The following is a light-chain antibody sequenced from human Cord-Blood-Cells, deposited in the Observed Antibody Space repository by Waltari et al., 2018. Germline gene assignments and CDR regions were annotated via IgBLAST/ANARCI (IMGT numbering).Light chain of an antibody. CDR1: QSLLHSNGYNY. J-gene: IGKJ4*01. V-gene: IGKV2-28*01. Sequence: DIVMTQSPLSLPVTHGEPASISCRSSQSLLHSNGYNYLDWYLQKPGQSPQLLIYLGSNRASGVPDRFRGSGSGTDFTLKISRVEAEDVGVYYCMQALQTPLTFGGGTKVEIK. CDR2: LGS. CDR3: MQALQTPLT.